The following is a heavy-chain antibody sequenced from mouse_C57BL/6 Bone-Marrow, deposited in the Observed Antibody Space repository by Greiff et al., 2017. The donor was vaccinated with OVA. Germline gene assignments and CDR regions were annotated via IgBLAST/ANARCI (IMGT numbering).Heavy chain of an antibody. CDR3: VRRGGGNCCSLDY. J-gene: IGHJ4*01. CDR1: GYTFTDYY. CDR2: IFPGSGST. V-gene: IGHV1-75*01. D-gene: IGHD4-1*02. Sequence: QVQLQQSGPELVKPGASVKISCKASGYTFTDYYINWVKQRPGQGLEWIGWIFPGSGSTYYNEKFKGKATLTVDKSSSTAYMLLSSLTSEDSAVYYCVRRGGGNCCSLDYWGQGTSVTVSS.